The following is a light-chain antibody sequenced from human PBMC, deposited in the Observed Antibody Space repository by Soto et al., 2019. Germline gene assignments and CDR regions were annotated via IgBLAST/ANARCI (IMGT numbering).Light chain of an antibody. CDR3: QVWDSSSNHPVV. Sequence: SYELTQPPSVSVAPGQTARITCGGNNIGSKSVHWYQQKPGQAPVLVVYDDSDRPSGIPERFSGSTSGNTAALTISRVEAGEDADYYCQVWDSSSNHPVVFGGGTKLTVL. J-gene: IGLJ2*01. CDR1: NIGSKS. CDR2: DDS. V-gene: IGLV3-21*02.